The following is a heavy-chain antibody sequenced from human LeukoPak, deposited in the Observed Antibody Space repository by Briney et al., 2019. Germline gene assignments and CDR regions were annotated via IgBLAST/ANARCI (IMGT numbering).Heavy chain of an antibody. J-gene: IGHJ3*02. CDR3: ARHVYGYGDRSVFDM. CDR2: IYYSGST. Sequence: SDTLSLTCSVSGGSISSSSYYWGWIRQPPRTGLEGVGSIYYSGSTSYNPSLKSRVTKSVDTSKNQFSLKLSSVTAADTAVYYCARHVYGYGDRSVFDMWGQGTMVTVSS. V-gene: IGHV4-39*01. D-gene: IGHD4-17*01. CDR1: GGSISSSSYY.